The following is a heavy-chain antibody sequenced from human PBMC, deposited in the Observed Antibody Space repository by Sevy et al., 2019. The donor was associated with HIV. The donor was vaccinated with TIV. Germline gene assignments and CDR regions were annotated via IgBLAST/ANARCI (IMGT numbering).Heavy chain of an antibody. CDR3: AREGVDFWRGPVDFYYGMDV. D-gene: IGHD3-3*01. J-gene: IGHJ6*02. CDR1: GFTFSRYL. CDR2: IKNDGSST. Sequence: GGSLRLSCAASGFTFSRYLMHWVRQAPGKGLVWVSQIKNDGSSTTYADSVKGRFTISRDNAKNTRYLQMNSLRAEETAVYYCAREGVDFWRGPVDFYYGMDVWGQGATVTVSS. V-gene: IGHV3-74*01.